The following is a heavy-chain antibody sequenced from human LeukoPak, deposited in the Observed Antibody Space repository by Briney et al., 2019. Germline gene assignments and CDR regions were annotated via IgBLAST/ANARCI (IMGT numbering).Heavy chain of an antibody. Sequence: PGGSLRLSCAASGFTFSSYGMHWVRQAPGKGLEWVAVISYDGSNKYYADSVKGRFTISRDNSKNTLYLQMNSLRAEDTAVYYCAKESRDYGDYNYYYGMDVWGQGTTVTVSS. CDR1: GFTFSSYG. V-gene: IGHV3-30*18. D-gene: IGHD4-17*01. CDR3: AKESRDYGDYNYYYGMDV. J-gene: IGHJ6*02. CDR2: ISYDGSNK.